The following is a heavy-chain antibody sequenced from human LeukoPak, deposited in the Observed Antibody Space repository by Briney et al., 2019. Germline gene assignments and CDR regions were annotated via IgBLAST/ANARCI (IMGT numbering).Heavy chain of an antibody. D-gene: IGHD3-22*01. CDR3: ARDFDYYDPWG. V-gene: IGHV1-2*06. CDR2: INPNSGGT. CDR1: GYTFTGYY. J-gene: IGHJ4*02. Sequence: ASVKVSCMASGYTFTGYYMHWVRQAPGQGLEWMGRINPNSGGTNYAQKFQGRVTVTRDTSISTAYMELSRLRSDDTAVYYCARDFDYYDPWGWGQGTLVTVSS.